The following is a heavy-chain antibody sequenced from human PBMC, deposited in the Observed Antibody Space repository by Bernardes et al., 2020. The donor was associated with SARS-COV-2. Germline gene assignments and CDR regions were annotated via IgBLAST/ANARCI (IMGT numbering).Heavy chain of an antibody. Sequence: GGSLKISCKGSDYTFTNYWIGWVRQMPGKGLEWMGIIYPGDSDTKYSPSFQARVTISADKSVNTAYLQWSSLKASDTAIYYCARRRYGDFGVDVWGQGTTVTVSS. CDR1: DYTFTNYW. CDR2: IYPGDSDT. V-gene: IGHV5-51*01. D-gene: IGHD4-17*01. J-gene: IGHJ6*02. CDR3: ARRRYGDFGVDV.